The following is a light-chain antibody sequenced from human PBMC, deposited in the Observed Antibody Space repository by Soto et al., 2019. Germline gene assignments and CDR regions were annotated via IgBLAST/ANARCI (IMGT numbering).Light chain of an antibody. CDR2: GAS. J-gene: IGKJ1*01. Sequence: EIVMTQSPAPLSVSPGERATLSCRASQSVSTNLAWYQQKPGQAPRLLIFGASIRDTGVPDRISGSGSWTDCTLTISRLEPEDAAVYYCQQYGSSPGTLGQGTKVDIK. CDR1: QSVSTN. CDR3: QQYGSSPGT. V-gene: IGKV3-20*01.